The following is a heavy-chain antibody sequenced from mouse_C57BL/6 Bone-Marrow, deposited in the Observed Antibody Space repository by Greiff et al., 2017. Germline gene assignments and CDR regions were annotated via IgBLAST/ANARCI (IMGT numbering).Heavy chain of an antibody. J-gene: IGHJ2*01. CDR3: AREGVTYYFDY. D-gene: IGHD2-2*01. CDR1: VFSITSYG. Sequence: VHLVESGPGLVQPSQSLSITCTVSVFSITSYGVHWVRQSPGKGLEWLGVIWSGGSTAYYAAFIPRLSISKDTSKSQVFFKMNSLQGDDTAIYYCAREGVTYYFDYWRQGTTLTVSS. V-gene: IGHV2-2*01. CDR2: IWSGGST.